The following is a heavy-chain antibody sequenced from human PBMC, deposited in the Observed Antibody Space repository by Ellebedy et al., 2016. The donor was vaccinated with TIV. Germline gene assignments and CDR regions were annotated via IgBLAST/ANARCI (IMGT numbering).Heavy chain of an antibody. CDR2: IYSGGST. Sequence: GESLKISCAASGFTVSSNYMSWVRQAPGKGLEWVSVIYSGGSTYYADSVKGRFTISRDNAKNSLYLQMNSLRGEDTAVYFCARASGGIQTSSFDYWGQGTLVTVSS. D-gene: IGHD2-15*01. CDR3: ARASGGIQTSSFDY. CDR1: GFTVSSNY. V-gene: IGHV3-53*01. J-gene: IGHJ4*02.